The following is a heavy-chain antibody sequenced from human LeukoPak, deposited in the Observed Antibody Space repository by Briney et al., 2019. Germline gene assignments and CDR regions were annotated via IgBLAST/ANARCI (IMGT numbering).Heavy chain of an antibody. CDR2: ISAYNGNT. CDR3: ASSRPRHDDGLNRFDP. Sequence: GASVKVSCKASGYTFTSYGISWVRQAPGQGLEWMGWISAYNGNTNYAQKLQGRVTMTTDTSTSTAYMELRSLRSDDTAVYYCASSRPRHDDGLNRFDPWGQGTLVTVSS. J-gene: IGHJ5*02. D-gene: IGHD4-17*01. CDR1: GYTFTSYG. V-gene: IGHV1-18*01.